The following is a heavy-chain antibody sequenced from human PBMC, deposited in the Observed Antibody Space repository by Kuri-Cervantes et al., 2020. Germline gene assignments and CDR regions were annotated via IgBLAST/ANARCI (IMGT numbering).Heavy chain of an antibody. V-gene: IGHV3-48*01. Sequence: LSLTCAASGFTFSSYSMNWVRQAPGKGLEWVSYISSSSSTIYYADSVKGRFTISRDNAKNSLYLQMNSLRAEDTAVYYCASEYCSGGSCPYMDVWGKGTTVTVSS. J-gene: IGHJ6*03. CDR3: ASEYCSGGSCPYMDV. CDR1: GFTFSSYS. D-gene: IGHD2-15*01. CDR2: ISSSSSTI.